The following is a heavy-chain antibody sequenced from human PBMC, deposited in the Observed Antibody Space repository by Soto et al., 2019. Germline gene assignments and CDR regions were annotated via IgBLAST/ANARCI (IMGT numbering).Heavy chain of an antibody. CDR2: ISYDGSNK. V-gene: IGHV3-30*18. D-gene: IGHD3-3*01. CDR1: GFTFSSYG. Sequence: GGSLRLSCAASGFTFSSYGMHWVRQAPGKGLEWVAVISYDGSNKYYADSVKGRFTISRDNSKNTLYLQMNSLRAEDTAVYYCAKDFRDFWSGYSPLDDAFDIWGQGTMVTVSS. CDR3: AKDFRDFWSGYSPLDDAFDI. J-gene: IGHJ3*02.